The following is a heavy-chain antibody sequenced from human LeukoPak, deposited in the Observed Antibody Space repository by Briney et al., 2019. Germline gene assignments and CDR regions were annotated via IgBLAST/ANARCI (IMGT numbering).Heavy chain of an antibody. Sequence: GGSLRLSCEASGFTFGAYAMSWVRQAPGKGLEWVSFISGYGGTTFYADSVKGRFTISRVNSQSTLYLQVRSLTAEDTALYYCAKQAAIKSGAFDSWGQGTLVTVSS. V-gene: IGHV3-23*01. CDR3: AKQAAIKSGAFDS. J-gene: IGHJ4*02. CDR2: ISGYGGTT. CDR1: GFTFGAYA. D-gene: IGHD2-2*01.